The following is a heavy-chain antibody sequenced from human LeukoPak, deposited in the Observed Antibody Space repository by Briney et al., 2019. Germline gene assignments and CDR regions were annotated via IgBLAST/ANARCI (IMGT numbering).Heavy chain of an antibody. D-gene: IGHD7-27*01. V-gene: IGHV3-30*18. J-gene: IGHJ4*02. CDR1: GFTFSDYY. Sequence: GGSLRLSCAASGFTFSDYYMSWIRQAPGKGLEWVAVISYDGSNKYYADSVKGRFTISRDNSKNTLYLQMNSLRAEDTAVYYCAKVNSGRYGRWGGGGYFDYWGQGTLVTVSS. CDR3: AKVNSGRYGRWGGGGYFDY. CDR2: ISYDGSNK.